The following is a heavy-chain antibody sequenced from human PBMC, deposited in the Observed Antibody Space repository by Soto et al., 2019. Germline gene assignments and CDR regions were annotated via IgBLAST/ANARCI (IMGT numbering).Heavy chain of an antibody. J-gene: IGHJ4*02. D-gene: IGHD3-9*01. V-gene: IGHV4-31*03. Sequence: SETLSLTCTVSGGSIASRGYYWSWIRQHPGTGLEWIGYISYGGSTYYNPSPKSRVTISVDTSKNQFSLKLTSVTAADTAVYYCAGDPSLDWNYFDYWGQGTLVTVSS. CDR3: AGDPSLDWNYFDY. CDR2: ISYGGST. CDR1: GGSIASRGYY.